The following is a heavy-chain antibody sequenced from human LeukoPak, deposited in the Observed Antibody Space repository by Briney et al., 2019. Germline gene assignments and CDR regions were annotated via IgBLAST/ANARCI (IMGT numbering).Heavy chain of an antibody. V-gene: IGHV4-38-2*02. CDR1: SYSISSGYY. CDR3: GRDRPTGYYDY. Sequence: ASETLSLTCTVSSYSISSGYYWGWIRQSPGKGLEWIGSIDQSGTTYYHPPLKSRVTISVDTPKNQFSLQLTSVTAADTAVYFCGRDRPTGYYDYWGQGILVTVSS. CDR2: IDQSGTT. J-gene: IGHJ4*02. D-gene: IGHD3-9*01.